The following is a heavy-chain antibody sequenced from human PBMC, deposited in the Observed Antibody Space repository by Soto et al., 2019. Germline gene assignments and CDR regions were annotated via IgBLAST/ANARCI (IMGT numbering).Heavy chain of an antibody. J-gene: IGHJ4*02. CDR3: ARETSCSSTSCYFPLDY. V-gene: IGHV1-2*02. CDR2: INPNSGGT. D-gene: IGHD2-2*01. Sequence: QVQLVQSGAEVKKPGASVKVSCKASGYTFTGYYMHWVRQAPGQGLEWMGWINPNSGGTNYAQKFQGRVTMTRDTSISTAYMELSRLRSDDTAVYYCARETSCSSTSCYFPLDYWGQGTLVTVSS. CDR1: GYTFTGYY.